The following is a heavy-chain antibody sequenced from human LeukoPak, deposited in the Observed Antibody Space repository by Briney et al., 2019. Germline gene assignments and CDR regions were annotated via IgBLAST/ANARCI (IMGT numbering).Heavy chain of an antibody. CDR3: ANEYSKGDV. V-gene: IGHV3-23*01. Sequence: GGSLRLSCAASGFTFSDYAMNWVRQAPGKGLECVSSISGSGTSTYYADSVKGRFTSSRDNSKNTLYLQMNSLRAEDTAIYYCANEYSKGDVWGQGTTVTVSS. D-gene: IGHD4-11*01. CDR1: GFTFSDYA. J-gene: IGHJ3*01. CDR2: ISGSGTST.